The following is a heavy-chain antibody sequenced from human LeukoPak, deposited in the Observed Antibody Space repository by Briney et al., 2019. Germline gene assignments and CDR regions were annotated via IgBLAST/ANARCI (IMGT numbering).Heavy chain of an antibody. CDR2: ITTSGDST. CDR3: ARDKNFWSGYPY. D-gene: IGHD3-3*01. V-gene: IGHV3-23*01. Sequence: GGSLRLSCAASGFTFSSYAMSWVRQAPGKRLEWVSAITTSGDSTKYADSVKGRFTISRDNSKNTLYLQMNSLRAEDTAVYYCARDKNFWSGYPYWGQGTLVTVSS. J-gene: IGHJ4*02. CDR1: GFTFSSYA.